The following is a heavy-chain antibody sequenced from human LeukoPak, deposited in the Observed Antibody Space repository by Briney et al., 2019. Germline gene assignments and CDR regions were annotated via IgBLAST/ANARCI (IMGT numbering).Heavy chain of an antibody. Sequence: GGSLRLSCAASGFTFSGPAMHWLRQASGKGLEWVGRIRSKANSYATAYAASVKGRFTISRRISKNSLYLEMSSLRTEDTALYHCASQTKYYSGSAGSYWGAFDLWGQGTMVTVSS. V-gene: IGHV3-73*01. CDR1: GFTFSGPA. J-gene: IGHJ3*01. D-gene: IGHD3-10*01. CDR3: ASQTKYYSGSAGSYWGAFDL. CDR2: IRSKANSYAT.